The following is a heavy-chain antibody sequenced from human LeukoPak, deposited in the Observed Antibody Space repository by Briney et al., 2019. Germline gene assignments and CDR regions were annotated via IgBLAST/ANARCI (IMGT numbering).Heavy chain of an antibody. CDR2: ISSSSSTI. J-gene: IGHJ4*02. V-gene: IGHV3-48*01. CDR3: ARLSTATAGSDY. D-gene: IGHD6-13*01. Sequence: GGSLRLSCAASGFSFSTSTMNWVRQAPGKGLEWVSYISSSSSTIYYADSVRGRLTISRDNAKKSLYLQMNSLRADDTAVYYCARLSTATAGSDYWGQGTLVTISS. CDR1: GFSFSTST.